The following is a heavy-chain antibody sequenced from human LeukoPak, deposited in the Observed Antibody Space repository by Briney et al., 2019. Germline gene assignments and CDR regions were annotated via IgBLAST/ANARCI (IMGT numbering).Heavy chain of an antibody. D-gene: IGHD6-19*01. Sequence: GGSLRLSCAASGFTFSSYAMGWVRQAPGEGLEWVSTISTGSSTYYADSVKGRFTISRDSSKNTLSLQMNSLRAEDTAVYYCAARPPRAVAGPFDYWGQGTLVTVSS. CDR1: GFTFSSYA. J-gene: IGHJ4*02. V-gene: IGHV3-23*01. CDR2: ISTGSST. CDR3: AARPPRAVAGPFDY.